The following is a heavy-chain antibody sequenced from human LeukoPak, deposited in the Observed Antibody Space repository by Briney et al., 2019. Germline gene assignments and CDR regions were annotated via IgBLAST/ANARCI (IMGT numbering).Heavy chain of an antibody. CDR3: ARSDVDMAA. CDR2: ISNDGSNK. V-gene: IGHV3-30*03. D-gene: IGHD5-12*01. CDR1: GFTFITYG. J-gene: IGHJ5*02. Sequence: GGSLRLSCAASGFTFITYGMHWVRQAPGKGLEWVAVISNDGSNKLYTDSVKGRFTISRDNSKNTLYLQMNSLRAEDTAVYYCARSDVDMAAWGQGTLVTVSS.